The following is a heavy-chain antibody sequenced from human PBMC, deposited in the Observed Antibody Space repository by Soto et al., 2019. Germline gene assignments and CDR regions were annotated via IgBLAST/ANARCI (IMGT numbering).Heavy chain of an antibody. Sequence: GGSLRLSCSASGVTFSSFAMHWVRQAPGKGLEYVSVISNNGGTTYYADSVKGRFTISRDNSKNTLYLQMSSLRAEDTAVYYCGKDGRRITMIRGKGFDYWGQGALVTGSS. J-gene: IGHJ4*02. CDR3: GKDGRRITMIRGKGFDY. CDR1: GVTFSSFA. CDR2: ISNNGGTT. D-gene: IGHD3-10*01. V-gene: IGHV3-64D*06.